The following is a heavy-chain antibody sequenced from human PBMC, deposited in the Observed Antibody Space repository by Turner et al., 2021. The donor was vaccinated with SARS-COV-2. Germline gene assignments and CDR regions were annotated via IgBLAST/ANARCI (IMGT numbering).Heavy chain of an antibody. J-gene: IGHJ2*01. CDR3: ARGGYCSSTSCSPYWYFDL. CDR1: GYTFTSYD. CDR2: MNPDSGNT. Sequence: QVQLVQSGAEVKKPGASVKVSCKASGYTFTSYDINWVRQATGQGREWRGWMNPDSGNTAYAQKFQGRVTITRNTSISTAYMELSSLRSEDTAVYYCARGGYCSSTSCSPYWYFDLWGRGTLVTVSS. V-gene: IGHV1-8*03. D-gene: IGHD2-2*01.